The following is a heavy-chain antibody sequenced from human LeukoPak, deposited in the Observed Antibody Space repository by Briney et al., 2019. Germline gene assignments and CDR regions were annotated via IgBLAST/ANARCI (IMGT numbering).Heavy chain of an antibody. CDR2: ISSSSSYI. CDR3: ARAGGTAMVNFDY. CDR1: GFTFTSYS. V-gene: IGHV3-21*01. J-gene: IGHJ4*02. Sequence: PGGSLRHSCAAPGFTFTSYSMNWVPQTLGEGLEWVSSISSSSSYIYYAASVKGRFTISRDNAKNSLYLQMNSLRAEDTAVYYCARAGGTAMVNFDYWGQGTLVTVSS. D-gene: IGHD5-18*01.